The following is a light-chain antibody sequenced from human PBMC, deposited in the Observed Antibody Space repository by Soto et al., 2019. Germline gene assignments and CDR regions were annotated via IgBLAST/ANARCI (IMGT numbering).Light chain of an antibody. V-gene: IGKV3-11*01. CDR2: DAS. Sequence: EIVMTQSPATLSVSPGEGATLSCRASQSVSSYLAWYQQRPGQAPRLLIYDASNRATGIPARFSGSGSGTDFTLTISSLEPEDFAVYYCQKRSNWPPITFGQGTRLEI. J-gene: IGKJ5*01. CDR3: QKRSNWPPIT. CDR1: QSVSSY.